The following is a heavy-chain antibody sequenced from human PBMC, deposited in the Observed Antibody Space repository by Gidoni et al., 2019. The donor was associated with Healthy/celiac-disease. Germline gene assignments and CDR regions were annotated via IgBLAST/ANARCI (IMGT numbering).Heavy chain of an antibody. D-gene: IGHD3-10*01. CDR2: SSGSGGST. CDR1: GFTFSSCA. Sequence: VKLLESGGGLVQPGGSRRRSCAASGFTFSSCAMSGVRQAPGQGLGWVSASSGSGGSTDYADSVKGRFTISRDNSKNTLSLQLNSMRAEDTAVYYCANRPGHGSGCYRGFDPWGQGTLVTVSS. V-gene: IGHV3-23*01. J-gene: IGHJ5*02. CDR3: ANRPGHGSGCYRGFDP.